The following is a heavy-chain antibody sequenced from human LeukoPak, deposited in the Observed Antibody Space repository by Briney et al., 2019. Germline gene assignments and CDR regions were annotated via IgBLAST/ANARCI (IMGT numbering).Heavy chain of an antibody. Sequence: GGSLRLSCAASGFTFSSYEMNWVRQAPGKGLEWVSYISSSGSTIYYADSVKGRFTISRDNANNSLYLQMNSLRAEDTAVYYCARRGVPAAIRYYYYGMDVWGKGTTVTVSS. CDR1: GFTFSSYE. CDR3: ARRGVPAAIRYYYYGMDV. V-gene: IGHV3-48*03. D-gene: IGHD2-2*01. J-gene: IGHJ6*04. CDR2: ISSSGSTI.